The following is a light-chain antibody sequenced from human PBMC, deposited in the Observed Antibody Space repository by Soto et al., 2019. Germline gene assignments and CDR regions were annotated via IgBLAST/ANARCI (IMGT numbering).Light chain of an antibody. CDR2: GAS. CDR3: HQYNNWLPIT. Sequence: EIVMTQSPATLSVSPGERATLSCRASQSVSSSYLAWYQQKPGQAPRLLIYGASTRATGIPARFSGSGSGTEFTLTISSLQSEDFAVYYCHQYNNWLPITFGQGTRLEIK. CDR1: QSVSSSY. V-gene: IGKV3-15*01. J-gene: IGKJ5*01.